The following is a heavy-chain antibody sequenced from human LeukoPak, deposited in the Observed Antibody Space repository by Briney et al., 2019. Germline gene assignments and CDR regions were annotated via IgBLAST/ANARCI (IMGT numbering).Heavy chain of an antibody. CDR1: GFTVSSNY. CDR2: IYSGGST. D-gene: IGHD1-26*01. CDR3: ARTELLREYYFDY. J-gene: IGHJ4*02. Sequence: PGGSLRLSCVVSGFTVSSNYMTWVRQAPGKGLEWVSVIYSGGSTYYADSVKGRFSISRDNSKNTVYLQTNSLRAEDTAVYYCARTELLREYYFDYWGQGTLVTVSS. V-gene: IGHV3-53*01.